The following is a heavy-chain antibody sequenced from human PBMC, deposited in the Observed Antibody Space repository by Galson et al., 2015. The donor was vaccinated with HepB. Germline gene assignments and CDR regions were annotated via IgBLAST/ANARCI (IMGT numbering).Heavy chain of an antibody. V-gene: IGHV1-69*13. CDR2: IIPIFGTA. D-gene: IGHD3-22*01. J-gene: IGHJ6*02. Sequence: SVKVSCKASGGTFSSYAISWVRQAPGQGLEWMGGIIPIFGTANYAQKFQGRVTITADESTSTAYMELSSLRSEDTAVYYCARDDNDSSGYYYYYYGMDVWGQGTTVTVSS. CDR1: GGTFSSYA. CDR3: ARDDNDSSGYYYYYYGMDV.